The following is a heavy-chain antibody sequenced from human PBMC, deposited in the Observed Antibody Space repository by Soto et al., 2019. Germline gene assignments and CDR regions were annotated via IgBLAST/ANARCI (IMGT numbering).Heavy chain of an antibody. Sequence: PGGSLRLSCAASGFTFSSYGMHRVRQAPGKGLEWVAVIWYDGSNKYYADSVKGRFTISRDNSKNTLYLQMNSLRAEDTAVYYCARVGRGILWFGEPRGGMDVWGQGTTVTVSS. CDR2: IWYDGSNK. V-gene: IGHV3-33*01. D-gene: IGHD3-10*01. J-gene: IGHJ6*02. CDR1: GFTFSSYG. CDR3: ARVGRGILWFGEPRGGMDV.